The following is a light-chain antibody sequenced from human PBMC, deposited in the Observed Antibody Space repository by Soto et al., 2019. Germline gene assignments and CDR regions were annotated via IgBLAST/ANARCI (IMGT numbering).Light chain of an antibody. CDR3: QHRHWSWT. J-gene: IGKJ1*01. Sequence: EIVLTQSPATLSLSPGERATLSCRASQSVGSWLAWYQQKPGQPPRLLIYDVSNRATGIPARFSGSGSGTDFTLTISSLDPEEFAVYDCQHRHWSWTFGQGTTVEVK. CDR2: DVS. V-gene: IGKV3-11*01. CDR1: QSVGSW.